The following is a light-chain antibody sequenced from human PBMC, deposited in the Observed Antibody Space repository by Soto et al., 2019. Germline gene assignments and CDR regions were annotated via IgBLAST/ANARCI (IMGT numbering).Light chain of an antibody. CDR2: GAS. CDR3: QQYGSSPPVT. J-gene: IGKJ2*01. CDR1: QRVSSSY. Sequence: EIVLTQSPGTLSLSPGERPTLSCRASQRVSSSYLAWYQQKPGQPPRLLIYGASSRATGIPDRFSGSESGTDFTLTISRLEPEDFAVYYCQQYGSSPPVTFGQGTKLEIK. V-gene: IGKV3-20*01.